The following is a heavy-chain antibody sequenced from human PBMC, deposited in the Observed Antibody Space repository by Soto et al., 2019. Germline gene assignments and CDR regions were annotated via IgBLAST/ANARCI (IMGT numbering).Heavy chain of an antibody. V-gene: IGHV1-8*01. CDR2: MNPNSGNT. CDR3: ARDHCTSTSCYSSICYYGMDV. D-gene: IGHD2-2*02. J-gene: IGHJ6*02. CDR1: GYTFTSFD. Sequence: RASVKVSCKASGYTFTSFDINWVRQATGQGLEWMGWMNPNSGNTVYAQKFQGRVTMTRDTSISTAYMELSSLRSEDTAVYYCARDHCTSTSCYSSICYYGMDVWGQGTTVTVSS.